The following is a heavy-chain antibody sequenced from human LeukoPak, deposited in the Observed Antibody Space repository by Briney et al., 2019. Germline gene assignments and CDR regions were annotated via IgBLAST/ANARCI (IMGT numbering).Heavy chain of an antibody. V-gene: IGHV4-39*07. Sequence: SETLSLTCTVSGGSISSSSYYWGWIRQPPGKGLEWIGSIYHSGNTFYNPSLKSRVTISVDTSKNQFSLKLSSVTAADTAVYYCARDGYNLSLGLDYWGQGTLVTVSS. CDR3: ARDGYNLSLGLDY. CDR1: GGSISSSSYY. D-gene: IGHD5-24*01. CDR2: IYHSGNT. J-gene: IGHJ4*02.